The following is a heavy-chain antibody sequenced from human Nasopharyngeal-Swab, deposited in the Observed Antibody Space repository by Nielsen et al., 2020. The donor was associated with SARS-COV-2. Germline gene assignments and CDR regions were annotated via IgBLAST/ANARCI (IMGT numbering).Heavy chain of an antibody. D-gene: IGHD2-21*01. CDR3: AKSMAYFQLSGTYNLDF. J-gene: IGHJ4*02. CDR2: ISYEGSIS. CDR1: GFTFNYFG. Sequence: GESLKISCAASGFTFNYFGMHWVRQAPGKGLEWVAFISYEGSISNYIDSVKGRFTVSRDSSKNTVYLQMNSLRPDDTAVYFCAKSMAYFQLSGTYNLDFWGQGTLVTVSS. V-gene: IGHV3-30*18.